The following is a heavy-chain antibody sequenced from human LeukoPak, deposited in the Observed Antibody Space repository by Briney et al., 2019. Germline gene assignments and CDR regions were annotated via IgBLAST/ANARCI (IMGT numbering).Heavy chain of an antibody. CDR1: GFTFSSYA. V-gene: IGHV3-23*01. J-gene: IGHJ5*02. CDR3: ARALAVAGTGGFDP. D-gene: IGHD6-19*01. CDR2: IRDSGSST. Sequence: GGALRLSCAASGFTFSSYAMSWVRQAPGKGLEWVSAIRDSGSSTHYADSVKGRFTTSRDNSKNTLFLQMNSLRAEDTAVYYCARALAVAGTGGFDPWGQGTLVTVSS.